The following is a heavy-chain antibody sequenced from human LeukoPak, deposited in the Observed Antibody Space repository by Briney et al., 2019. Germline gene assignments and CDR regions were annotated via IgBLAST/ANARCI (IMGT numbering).Heavy chain of an antibody. CDR2: IYYSGST. V-gene: IGHV4-59*01. J-gene: IGHJ4*02. CDR1: GGSISSYY. CDR3: ARGGYSSSSFCFDY. D-gene: IGHD6-13*01. Sequence: PSETLSLPCTVSGGSISSYYWSWIRQPPGKGLEWIGYIYYSGSTNYNPSLKRRVTISVDTSKNQFSLKLSSVTAADTAVYYCARGGYSSSSFCFDYWGQGTLVTVSS.